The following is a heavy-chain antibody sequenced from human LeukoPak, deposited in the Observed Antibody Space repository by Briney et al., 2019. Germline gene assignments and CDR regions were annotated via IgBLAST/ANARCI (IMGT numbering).Heavy chain of an antibody. V-gene: IGHV4-59*01. CDR3: ARGRVTAIHY. CDR1: GGSISSYY. J-gene: IGHJ4*02. CDR2: IYYSGST. Sequence: SETLSLTCTVSGGSISSYYWSWIRQPPGKGLEWIGYIYYSGSTNYNPSLKSRVTISVDTSKNQFSLKLSSVTAADTAVYYCARGRVTAIHYWGQGTLVTVSS. D-gene: IGHD2-21*02.